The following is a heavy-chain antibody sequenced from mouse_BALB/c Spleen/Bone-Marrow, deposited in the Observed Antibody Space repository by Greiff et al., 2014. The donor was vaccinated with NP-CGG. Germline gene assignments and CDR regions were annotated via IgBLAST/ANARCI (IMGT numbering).Heavy chain of an antibody. J-gene: IGHJ1*01. V-gene: IGHV1-20*02. D-gene: IGHD1-1*01. CDR2: INPYNGDT. CDR1: GYSFTGYF. CDR3: ARVTTDWYFDV. Sequence: VQLKQSGPELVKPGASVKISCKASGYSFTGYFMNWVMQSHGQSLEWIGRINPYNGDTXXXXXXXXXXXXTVDKSSSTAHMELRSLASEDSAVYYCARVTTDWYFDVWGAGTTVTVSS.